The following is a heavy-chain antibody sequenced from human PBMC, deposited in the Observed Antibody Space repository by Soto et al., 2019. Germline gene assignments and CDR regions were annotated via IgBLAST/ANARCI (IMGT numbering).Heavy chain of an antibody. J-gene: IGHJ4*02. CDR2: ISGSGGST. V-gene: IGHV3-23*01. Sequence: GGSLRLSCAASGFTFSSYAMSWVRQAPGKGLEWVSAISGSGGSTYYADSVKGRFTISRDNSKNTLYLQMNSLRAEDTAVYYCATQTVVVVAALDYWGQGTLVTVSS. CDR3: ATQTVVVVAALDY. D-gene: IGHD2-15*01. CDR1: GFTFSSYA.